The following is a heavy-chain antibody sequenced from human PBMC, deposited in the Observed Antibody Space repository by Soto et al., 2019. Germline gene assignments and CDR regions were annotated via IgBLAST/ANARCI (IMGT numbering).Heavy chain of an antibody. J-gene: IGHJ5*02. CDR2: IYHSGST. CDR3: ARDACGGDCYLWGQTNWFDP. D-gene: IGHD2-21*02. V-gene: IGHV4-30-2*01. Sequence: PSETLSLTCAVSGGSISSGGYCWSWIRQPPGKGLEWIGYIYHSGSTYYNPSLKSRVTISVDRSKNQFSLKLSSVTAADTAVYYCARDACGGDCYLWGQTNWFDPWGQGTLVTVSS. CDR1: GGSISSGGYC.